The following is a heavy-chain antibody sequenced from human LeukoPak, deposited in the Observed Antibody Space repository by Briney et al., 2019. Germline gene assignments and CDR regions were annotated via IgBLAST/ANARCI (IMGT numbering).Heavy chain of an antibody. CDR3: ARGDFNDYGDYVDAFEI. V-gene: IGHV3-7*01. Sequence: PGGSLRLSCAASGFTFSSYWMSWVRQAPGKGLEWVSNIKPDGSEEYCVDSVKGRFTISRDNAKNSLYLQMNSLRAEDTAVYYCARGDFNDYGDYVDAFEIWGQGTMVTVSA. CDR1: GFTFSSYW. CDR2: IKPDGSEE. J-gene: IGHJ3*02. D-gene: IGHD4-17*01.